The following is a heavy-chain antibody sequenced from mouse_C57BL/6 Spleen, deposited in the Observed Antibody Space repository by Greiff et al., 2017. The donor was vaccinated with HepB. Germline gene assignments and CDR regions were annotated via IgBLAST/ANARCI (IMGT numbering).Heavy chain of an antibody. CDR3: ARGRVTTTYFDY. Sequence: VMLVESGAELVRPGTSVKVSCKASGYAFTNYLIEWVKQRPGQGLEWIGVINPGSGGNNYNEKFKGKATLTADKSSSTAYMQLSSLTSEDSAVYFCARGRVTTTYFDYWGQGTTLTVSS. CDR2: INPGSGGN. D-gene: IGHD2-5*01. V-gene: IGHV1-54*01. J-gene: IGHJ2*01. CDR1: GYAFTNYL.